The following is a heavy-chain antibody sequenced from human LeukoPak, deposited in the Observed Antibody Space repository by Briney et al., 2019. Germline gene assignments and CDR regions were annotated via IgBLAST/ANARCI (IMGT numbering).Heavy chain of an antibody. Sequence: GGSLRLSCAGSGFSISSYWMAWVRQAPGRGLEWVAHIKQDGSEKNYVDVVKGRFTISRDNAKNSVYLQMNSLRVDDTAVYYCASGFSSSPYFDYWGQGTLVTVSS. CDR2: IKQDGSEK. CDR1: GFSISSYW. CDR3: ASGFSSSPYFDY. D-gene: IGHD6-6*01. V-gene: IGHV3-7*05. J-gene: IGHJ4*02.